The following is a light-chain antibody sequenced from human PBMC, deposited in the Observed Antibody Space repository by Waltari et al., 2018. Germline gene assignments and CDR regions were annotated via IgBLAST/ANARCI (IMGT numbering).Light chain of an antibody. J-gene: IGLJ3*02. V-gene: IGLV8-61*01. CDR3: ALYMGSGINWV. Sequence: QPVVTQEPSFSVSPGGTVTLTCGLSSGSVSTLHYPSWYQQTPGQAPRTLIYITNIRSSGVPDRFSGSILGNKAALTITGAQADDESDYYCALYMGSGINWVFGGGTKLTV. CDR1: SGSVSTLHY. CDR2: ITN.